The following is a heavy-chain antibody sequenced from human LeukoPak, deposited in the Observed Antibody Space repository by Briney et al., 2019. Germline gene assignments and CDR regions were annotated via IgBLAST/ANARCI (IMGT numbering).Heavy chain of an antibody. Sequence: SETLSLTCTVSGGSISSGGYYWSWIRQHPGKGLEWIGYIYYSGSTYYNPSLKSRVTISVDTSKNQFSLKLSSVTAADTAVYYCARDAGYGARILQTNWFDPWGQGTLVTVSS. CDR2: IYYSGST. J-gene: IGHJ5*02. D-gene: IGHD2-15*01. CDR3: ARDAGYGARILQTNWFDP. V-gene: IGHV4-31*03. CDR1: GGSISSGGYY.